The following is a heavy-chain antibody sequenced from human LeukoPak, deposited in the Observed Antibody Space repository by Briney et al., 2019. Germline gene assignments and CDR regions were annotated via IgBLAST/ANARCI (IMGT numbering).Heavy chain of an antibody. Sequence: SETLSLTCTVSGGSISSYYWSWIWQPPGKGLEWIGYINYSGSTNYNPSLKSRVTISVDTSKNQFSLKLSSVTAADTAVYYCAVGGWLRYAYWGQGTLVTVSS. V-gene: IGHV4-59*01. CDR2: INYSGST. CDR1: GGSISSYY. J-gene: IGHJ4*02. D-gene: IGHD5-24*01. CDR3: AVGGWLRYAY.